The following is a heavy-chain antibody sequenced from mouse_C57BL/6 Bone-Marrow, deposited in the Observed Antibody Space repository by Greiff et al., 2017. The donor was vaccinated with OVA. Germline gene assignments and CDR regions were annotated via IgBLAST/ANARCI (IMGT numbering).Heavy chain of an antibody. Sequence: QVQLKESGAELVRPGASVTLSCKASGYTFTDYEMHWVKQTPVHGLEWIGAIDPETGGTAYNQKFKGKAILTADKSSSTAYMKLRSLTSEDSAVEYCTRLDLYYGNYAFAYWGQGTLVTVSA. CDR3: TRLDLYYGNYAFAY. V-gene: IGHV1-15*01. CDR2: IDPETGGT. CDR1: GYTFTDYE. D-gene: IGHD2-1*01. J-gene: IGHJ3*01.